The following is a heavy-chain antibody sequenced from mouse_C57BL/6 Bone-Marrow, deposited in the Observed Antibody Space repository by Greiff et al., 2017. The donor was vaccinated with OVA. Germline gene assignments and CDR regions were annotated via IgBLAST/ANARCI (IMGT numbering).Heavy chain of an antibody. CDR1: GYSFTSYY. V-gene: IGHV1-66*01. CDR3: AKGVPYAMDY. Sequence: QVQLQQSGPELVKPGASVKISCKASGYSFTSYYIHWVKQRPGQGLEWIGWIYPGSGNTKYNEKFRGKATLTADTSSSTAYMQLSSLTSEDSAVYCWAKGVPYAMDYWGQGTSVTVSS. J-gene: IGHJ4*01. CDR2: IYPGSGNT.